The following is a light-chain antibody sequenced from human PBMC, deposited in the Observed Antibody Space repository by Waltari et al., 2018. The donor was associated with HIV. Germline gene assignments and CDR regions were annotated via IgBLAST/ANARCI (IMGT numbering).Light chain of an antibody. CDR1: TSTMGNNF. Sequence: QSVLTQQPSVSATPGQKVTTSCSGSTSTMGNNFVSCYQRIPGTRPKLLIYNNNERPSGIPARFSGSKSGTSATLGITGLQTGDEADYYCATWDSSLNGVLFGGGTKLTAL. J-gene: IGLJ2*01. CDR3: ATWDSSLNGVL. CDR2: NNN. V-gene: IGLV1-51*01.